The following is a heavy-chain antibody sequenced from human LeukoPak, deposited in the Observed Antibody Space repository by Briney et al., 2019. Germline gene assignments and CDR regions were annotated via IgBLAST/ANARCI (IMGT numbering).Heavy chain of an antibody. D-gene: IGHD4-17*01. J-gene: IGHJ5*02. Sequence: SETLSLTCAVYGGSFSGYYWSWVRQPPGKGLEWIGEINHSGSTNYNPSLKSRVTISVDTSKNQFSLKLSSVTAADTAVYYCATTATVTAGSWYNWFDPWGQGTLVTVSS. V-gene: IGHV4-34*01. CDR2: INHSGST. CDR3: ATTATVTAGSWYNWFDP. CDR1: GGSFSGYY.